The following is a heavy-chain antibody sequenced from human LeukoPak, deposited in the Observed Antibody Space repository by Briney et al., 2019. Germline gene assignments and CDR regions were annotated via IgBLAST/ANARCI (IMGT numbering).Heavy chain of an antibody. J-gene: IGHJ5*02. D-gene: IGHD6-13*01. CDR1: GYTFTSYY. CDR2: INPSGGST. Sequence: ASVKVSCKASGYTFTSYYMHWARQAPGQGLEWMGIINPSGGSTSYAQKFQGRVTMTRDTSTSTVYMELSSLRSEDTAVYYCARDRTGYSSLQEFDPWGQGTLVTVSS. CDR3: ARDRTGYSSLQEFDP. V-gene: IGHV1-46*01.